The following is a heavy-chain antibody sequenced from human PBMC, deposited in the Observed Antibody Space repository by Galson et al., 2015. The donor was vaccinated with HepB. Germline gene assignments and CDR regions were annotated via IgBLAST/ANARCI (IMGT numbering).Heavy chain of an antibody. D-gene: IGHD6-19*01. CDR1: GFTFSNAW. V-gene: IGHV3-15*01. J-gene: IGHJ4*02. Sequence: SLRLSCAVSGFTFSNAWMSWVRQAPGKGLEWVGRIKSKTDGGTTDYAGPVKGRFTISRDDSKNTLYLQMNSLKTEDTAVYSCTTDGVAVPGHFDYWGQGTLVTVSS. CDR2: IKSKTDGGTT. CDR3: TTDGVAVPGHFDY.